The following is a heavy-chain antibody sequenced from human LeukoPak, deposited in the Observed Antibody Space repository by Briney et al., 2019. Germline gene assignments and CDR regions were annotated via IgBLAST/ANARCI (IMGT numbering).Heavy chain of an antibody. Sequence: GGSLRLSCAASGFTFSSYAMSWVRQAPGKGLEWVSAISGSGGSTYYADSVKGRFTISRDNSKNTLYLQMNSLRAEDTAVYYCAKDRCSSTCCYPYYYYGMDVWGQGTTVTVSS. CDR2: ISGSGGST. D-gene: IGHD2-2*01. CDR1: GFTFSSYA. V-gene: IGHV3-23*01. CDR3: AKDRCSSTCCYPYYYYGMDV. J-gene: IGHJ6*02.